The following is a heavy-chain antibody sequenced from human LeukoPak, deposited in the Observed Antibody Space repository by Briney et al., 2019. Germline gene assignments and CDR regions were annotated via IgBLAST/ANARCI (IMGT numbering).Heavy chain of an antibody. V-gene: IGHV3-30*18. CDR3: AKDREVLSGNSGGDY. CDR2: ISYDGSNK. J-gene: IGHJ4*02. CDR1: GFTFSSYG. D-gene: IGHD4-23*01. Sequence: PGGSLRLSCAASGFTFSSYGMHWVRQAPGKGLEWVAVISYDGSNKYYADSVKGRFTISRDNSKNTLYLQMNSLRAEDTAVYYCAKDREVLSGNSGGDYWGQGTLVTVSS.